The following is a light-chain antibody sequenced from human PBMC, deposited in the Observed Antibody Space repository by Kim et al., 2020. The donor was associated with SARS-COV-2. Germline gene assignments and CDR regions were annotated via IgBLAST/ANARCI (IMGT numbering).Light chain of an antibody. CDR3: QQYYSPPWT. CDR1: QSVLSRSSNNNY. CDR2: WAS. Sequence: DIVMTQSPDSLAVSLGERATINCKSSQSVLSRSSNNNYLAWYQQKPGQPPNLLIYWASTRESGVPDRFSASGSGTDFTLTISSLQADDVAVYFCQQYYSPPWTFGQGPRWIS. V-gene: IGKV4-1*01. J-gene: IGKJ1*01.